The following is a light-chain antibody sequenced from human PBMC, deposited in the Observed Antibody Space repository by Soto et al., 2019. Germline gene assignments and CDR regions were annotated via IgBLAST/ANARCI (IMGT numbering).Light chain of an antibody. CDR3: SSYTNINTRAGV. J-gene: IGLJ1*01. V-gene: IGLV2-14*02. CDR2: EVT. CDR1: SSDVGNYEL. Sequence: QSALTQPASVSGSPGQSITISCIGTSSDVGNYELVSWYQQLPGKAPKLIIYEVTDRPSGVSNRFSGSKSGNTASLTISGLQAEDEAEYYCSSYTNINTRAGVFGTGTKVTVL.